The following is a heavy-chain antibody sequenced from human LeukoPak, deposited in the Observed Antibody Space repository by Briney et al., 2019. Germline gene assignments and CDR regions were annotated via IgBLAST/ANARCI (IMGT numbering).Heavy chain of an antibody. V-gene: IGHV3-33*01. CDR2: IWFDGNSK. CDR3: AGGYGNWFDP. J-gene: IGHJ5*02. CDR1: GSTSGNFG. D-gene: IGHD5-18*01. Sequence: GRSLRLTCAASGSTSGNFGIHWVRQPPGKGLEWVAVIWFDGNSKYYGDSVKGRFAISRDNSNNTVYLQTNTLRGEDTAVYYCAGGYGNWFDPWGQGILVTVSS.